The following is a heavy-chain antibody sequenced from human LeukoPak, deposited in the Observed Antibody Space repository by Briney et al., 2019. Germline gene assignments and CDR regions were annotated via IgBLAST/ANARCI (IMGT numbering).Heavy chain of an antibody. V-gene: IGHV4-34*01. CDR2: INHSGST. CDR3: ARGPYYYGSGCSPDYYCYGMDV. CDR1: GGSFSGYY. Sequence: SETLSLTCAVYGGSFSGYYWSWIRQPPGKGLEWIGEINHSGSTNYNPSLKSRVTISVDTSKNQFPLNLSSVTAADTALYYCARGPYYYGSGCSPDYYCYGMDVWGQGTTVTVSS. J-gene: IGHJ6*02. D-gene: IGHD3-10*01.